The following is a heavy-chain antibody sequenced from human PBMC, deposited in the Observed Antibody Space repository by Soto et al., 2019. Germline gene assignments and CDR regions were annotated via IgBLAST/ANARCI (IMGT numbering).Heavy chain of an antibody. CDR1: GGSISSYY. J-gene: IGHJ4*02. CDR2: IYYSGST. CDR3: ARVNCSGWYWYFEY. V-gene: IGHV4-59*01. D-gene: IGHD6-19*01. Sequence: QVQLQESGPGLVKPSETLSLTCTVSGGSISSYYWSWIRQPPGKGLEWIGYIYYSGSTNYNPALRSLVTRSVDTSKNQFYLELSSVSAADTAVYYCARVNCSGWYWYFEYWGQGTLVTVSS.